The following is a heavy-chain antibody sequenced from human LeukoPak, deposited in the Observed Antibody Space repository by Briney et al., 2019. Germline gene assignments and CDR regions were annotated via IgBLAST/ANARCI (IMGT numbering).Heavy chain of an antibody. CDR2: IYYSGST. CDR3: ARLDYGGHYFDY. Sequence: SETLSLTCTVSGGSISSSSYYWGWLRQPPGKGLEWIGNIYYSGSTYYNPSLTSRVTISVDTSKNQFSLKLSSMTAADTAVYYCARLDYGGHYFDYWGQGTLVTVSS. V-gene: IGHV4-39*01. CDR1: GGSISSSSYY. J-gene: IGHJ4*02. D-gene: IGHD4-17*01.